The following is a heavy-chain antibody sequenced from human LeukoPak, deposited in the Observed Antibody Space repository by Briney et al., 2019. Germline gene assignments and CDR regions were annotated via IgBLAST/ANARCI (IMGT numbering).Heavy chain of an antibody. Sequence: QTGGSLRLSCAASGFTFSSYWMHWVRQAPGKGLVRVSRINSDGSSTSYADSVKGRFTIYRDNAKNTLYLQMNSLRAGDTAVYYCARDPEQMADGDHYLGQGTLVTVSS. V-gene: IGHV3-74*01. CDR3: ARDPEQMADGDHY. CDR2: INSDGSST. D-gene: IGHD1-14*01. CDR1: GFTFSSYW. J-gene: IGHJ4*02.